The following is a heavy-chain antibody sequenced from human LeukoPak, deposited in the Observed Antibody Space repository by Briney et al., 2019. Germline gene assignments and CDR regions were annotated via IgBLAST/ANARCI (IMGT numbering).Heavy chain of an antibody. CDR2: ITSSGSAI. Sequence: GGSLRLSCAASGFTFSDYEMNWVRQAPGKGLEWISFITSSGSAIYYADSVKGRFTISRDNAKNSLYLQMDSLRADDASVYYCVRVPYSSGWYYLDYWGQGTLVTVSS. V-gene: IGHV3-48*03. D-gene: IGHD6-19*01. CDR1: GFTFSDYE. J-gene: IGHJ4*02. CDR3: VRVPYSSGWYYLDY.